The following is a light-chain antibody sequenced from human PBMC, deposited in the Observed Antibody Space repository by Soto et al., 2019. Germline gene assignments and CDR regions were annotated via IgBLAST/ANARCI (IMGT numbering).Light chain of an antibody. J-gene: IGLJ2*01. CDR2: EVR. Sequence: QSVLTQPASVSGSPGQSITISCPGTRSDVGGYNYVSWYQQHPGKAPTLMIYEVRNRPSGVSNRFSGSKSGNTASLTISGLQAEDEADYYCSSYTSSSTVVFGGGTKLTVL. CDR1: RSDVGGYNY. CDR3: SSYTSSSTVV. V-gene: IGLV2-14*01.